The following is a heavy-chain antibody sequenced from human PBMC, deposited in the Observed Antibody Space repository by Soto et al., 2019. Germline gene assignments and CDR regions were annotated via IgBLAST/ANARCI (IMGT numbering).Heavy chain of an antibody. Sequence: QVQLQESGPGLVKPSETLSLTCTVSGGSISSYYWSWIRQPPGKGLEWIGYIYYSGSTNYNPSLKSRVTISVDTSKNQFSLKLSSVTAADTAVYYCARKYSYGPFDYWGQGTLVTVSS. V-gene: IGHV4-59*08. J-gene: IGHJ4*02. CDR2: IYYSGST. CDR1: GGSISSYY. CDR3: ARKYSYGPFDY. D-gene: IGHD5-18*01.